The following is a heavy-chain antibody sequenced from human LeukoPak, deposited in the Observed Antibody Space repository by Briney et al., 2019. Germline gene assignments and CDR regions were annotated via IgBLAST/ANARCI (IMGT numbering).Heavy chain of an antibody. V-gene: IGHV3-53*05. CDR2: IYSGGTT. Sequence: GGSLRLSCTASGFNVSGNYMSWVRQAPGKGLEWVSVIYSGGTTSYADSVKGRFTISRDNSKNTLYLQMNSLRAEDTAVYYCAKGSESYSPFHYWGQGTLVTVSS. CDR1: GFNVSGNY. CDR3: AKGSESYSPFHY. J-gene: IGHJ4*02. D-gene: IGHD1-26*01.